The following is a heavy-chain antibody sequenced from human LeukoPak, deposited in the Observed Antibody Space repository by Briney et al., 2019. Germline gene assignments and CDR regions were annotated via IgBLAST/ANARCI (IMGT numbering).Heavy chain of an antibody. D-gene: IGHD3-22*01. CDR2: IYSGGST. V-gene: IGHV3-53*01. CDR3: ATTYYYDSSGYYPLDY. Sequence: GGSLRLSRAASGFTVSSNYMSWVRQAPGKGLEWVSVIYSGGSTYYADSVKGRLTISRDNSKNTLYLQTNSLRAEDTAVYYCATTYYYDSSGYYPLDYWGQGTLVTVSS. J-gene: IGHJ4*02. CDR1: GFTVSSNY.